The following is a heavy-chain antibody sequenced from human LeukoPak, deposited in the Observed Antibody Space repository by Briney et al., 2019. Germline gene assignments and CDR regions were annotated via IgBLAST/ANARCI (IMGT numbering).Heavy chain of an antibody. Sequence: GGSLRLSCAASGFNFGSYSMTCVRQAPGKGLEWVANIKEDGSEKYHVDSVKGRFTISRDNAKNSLYLQMNSLRAEDTAVYYCARDAHCSSTSCYQGYYMDVWGKGTTVTVSS. J-gene: IGHJ6*03. V-gene: IGHV3-7*01. D-gene: IGHD2-2*01. CDR1: GFNFGSYS. CDR2: IKEDGSEK. CDR3: ARDAHCSSTSCYQGYYMDV.